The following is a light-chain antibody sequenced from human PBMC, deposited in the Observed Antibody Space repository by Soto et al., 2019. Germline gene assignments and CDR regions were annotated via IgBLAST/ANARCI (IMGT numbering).Light chain of an antibody. CDR2: DNT. J-gene: IGLJ3*02. CDR3: GTWDDSLSAGV. V-gene: IGLV1-51*01. Sequence: QSVLTQPPSVSAAPGQKVTISCSGSSSNIGNNYVSWYQQLPGTAPKLLIYDNTQRRSGIPDRFFASKSGALATLGITGLQSGDEAAYYCGTWDDSLSAGVFGGGTKVTVL. CDR1: SSNIGNNY.